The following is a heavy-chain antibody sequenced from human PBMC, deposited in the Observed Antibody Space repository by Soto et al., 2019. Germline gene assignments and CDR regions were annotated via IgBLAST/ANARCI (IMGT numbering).Heavy chain of an antibody. CDR2: IIPITGTV. CDR3: AREYSSSAKYLYFDV. V-gene: IGHV1-69*01. CDR1: GGTFSSYA. J-gene: IGHJ2*01. D-gene: IGHD6-6*01. Sequence: QVQLVQSGAEVKKPGSSVKVSCKVSGGTFSSYAIGWVRQAPGQGLEWMGGIIPITGTVNYAQKFQGRVTITADESTTTVYMAMSSLRSEDTAVYYCAREYSSSAKYLYFDVWGRGTLVTVSS.